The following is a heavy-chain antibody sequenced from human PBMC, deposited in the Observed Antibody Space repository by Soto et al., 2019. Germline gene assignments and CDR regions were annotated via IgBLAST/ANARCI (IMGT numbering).Heavy chain of an antibody. CDR3: ARDLYSSYFYYGMDV. J-gene: IGHJ6*02. V-gene: IGHV3-48*03. D-gene: IGHD4-4*01. CDR1: GFTFSSYE. CDR2: ISSSGSTI. Sequence: GGSLRLSCAASGFTFSSYEMNWVRQAPGKGLEWVSYISSSGSTIYYADSVKGRFTISRDNAKNSLYLQMNSLRAEDTAVYYCARDLYSSYFYYGMDVWGQGTTVTVSS.